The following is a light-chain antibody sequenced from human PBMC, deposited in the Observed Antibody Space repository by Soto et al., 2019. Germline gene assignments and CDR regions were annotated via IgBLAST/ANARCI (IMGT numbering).Light chain of an antibody. J-gene: IGLJ1*01. Sequence: QSVLTQPPSVSGAPGQRVTFSCIGSSSNIGGDYDVPWYQQLPGTAPKLLIYSNSNRPSGVPDRFSGSKSGDSAALAISGLQAEDEADYYCQSYSSSRALVFGTGTKVTVL. CDR1: SSNIGGDYD. V-gene: IGLV1-40*01. CDR2: SNS. CDR3: QSYSSSRALV.